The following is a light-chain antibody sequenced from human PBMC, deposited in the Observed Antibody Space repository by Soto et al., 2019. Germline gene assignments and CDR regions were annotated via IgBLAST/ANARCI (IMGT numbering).Light chain of an antibody. CDR1: QSVSSY. CDR2: GAS. CDR3: QQRSNWPPWT. J-gene: IGKJ1*01. Sequence: EIVLTQSPATLSLSPGERATLSCRVSQSVSSYLAWYQQTPGQAPRLLFFGASNRATGIPARFSGSGSGTDFTLTISSLEPEDFAVYYCQQRSNWPPWTFGQGTKVDIK. V-gene: IGKV3-11*01.